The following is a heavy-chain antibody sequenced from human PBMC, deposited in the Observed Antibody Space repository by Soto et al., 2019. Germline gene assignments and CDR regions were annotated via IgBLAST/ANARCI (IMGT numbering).Heavy chain of an antibody. V-gene: IGHV3-48*02. J-gene: IGHJ4*02. CDR1: GFTFSSYS. D-gene: IGHD3-10*01. Sequence: EVQLVESGGGLVQPGGSLRLSCAASGFTFSSYSMNWVRQAPGKGLEWVSYISSSSTIYYADSVKGRFTISRDNAKNSLYLQMNSLRDEDTAVYYCARLEWFGELSIDYWGQGTLVTVSS. CDR3: ARLEWFGELSIDY. CDR2: ISSSSTI.